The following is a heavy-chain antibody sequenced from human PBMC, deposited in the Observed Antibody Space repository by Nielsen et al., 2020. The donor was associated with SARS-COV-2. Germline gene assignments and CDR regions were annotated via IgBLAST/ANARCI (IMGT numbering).Heavy chain of an antibody. CDR2: IIPIFGTA. J-gene: IGHJ6*02. Sequence: SVKVSCKASGGTFNTYTFSWVRKGPGQGLEWMGGIIPIFGTANYALKFQGRVTITADESTTTVYMELSSLRSEDTAVYYCARGGDDSDWFDPNGMDVWGQGTTVTVSS. V-gene: IGHV1-69*13. CDR3: ARGGDDSDWFDPNGMDV. CDR1: GGTFNTYT. D-gene: IGHD3-9*01.